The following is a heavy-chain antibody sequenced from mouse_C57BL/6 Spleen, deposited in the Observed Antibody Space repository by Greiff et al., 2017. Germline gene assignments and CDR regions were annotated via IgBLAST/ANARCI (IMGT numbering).Heavy chain of an antibody. CDR3: ARDYDRYFDY. V-gene: IGHV5-4*01. CDR2: ISDGGSYT. D-gene: IGHD2-12*01. Sequence: EVKVEESGGGLVKPGGSLKLSCAASGFTFSSYAMSWVRQTPEKRLEWVATISDGGSYTYYPDNVKGRFTISRDNAKNNLYLQMSHLKSEDTAMYYCARDYDRYFDYWGQGTTLTVSS. CDR1: GFTFSSYA. J-gene: IGHJ2*01.